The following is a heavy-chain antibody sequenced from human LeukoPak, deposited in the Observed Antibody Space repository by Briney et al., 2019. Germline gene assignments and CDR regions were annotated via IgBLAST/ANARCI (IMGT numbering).Heavy chain of an antibody. D-gene: IGHD6-19*01. CDR2: TYYRSKWYN. CDR1: GDSVSSNSAA. V-gene: IGHV6-1*01. CDR3: ARGAQWLVPGFDY. J-gene: IGHJ4*02. Sequence: SQTLSLTCAISGDSVSSNSAAWNWIRQSPSRGLEWLGRTYYRSKWYNDYAVSVKSRITINPDTSKNQFSLKLSSVTAADTAVYYCARGAQWLVPGFDYWGQGTLVTVSS.